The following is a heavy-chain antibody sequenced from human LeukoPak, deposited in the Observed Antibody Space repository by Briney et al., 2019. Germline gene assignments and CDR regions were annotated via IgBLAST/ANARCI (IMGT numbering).Heavy chain of an antibody. V-gene: IGHV1-2*02. J-gene: IGHJ4*02. Sequence: ASVKVSCKASAYTFTAYYIHWVRQAPGQGLEWMGWINTNTGGTNYAHKFQGRVTMTRGTSISTANMELSRLTSDDTAVYYCARDTPNSNVWFGELFLWGQGTPVTVSS. D-gene: IGHD3-10*01. CDR3: ARDTPNSNVWFGELFL. CDR2: INTNTGGT. CDR1: AYTFTAYY.